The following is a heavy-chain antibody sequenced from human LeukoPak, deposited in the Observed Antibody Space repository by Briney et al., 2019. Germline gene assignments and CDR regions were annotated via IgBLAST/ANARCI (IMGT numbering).Heavy chain of an antibody. V-gene: IGHV3-74*01. D-gene: IGHD5-18*01. J-gene: IGHJ6*03. CDR1: GFTFSSYW. CDR2: INSDGSST. Sequence: GGSLRLSCAASGFTFSSYWMSWVRQAPGKGLVWVSRINSDGSSTSYADSVKGRFTISRDNAKNTLYLQMSSLRAEDTAVYYCARAGGYSYGFHYYYYMDVWGKGTTVTVSS. CDR3: ARAGGYSYGFHYYYYMDV.